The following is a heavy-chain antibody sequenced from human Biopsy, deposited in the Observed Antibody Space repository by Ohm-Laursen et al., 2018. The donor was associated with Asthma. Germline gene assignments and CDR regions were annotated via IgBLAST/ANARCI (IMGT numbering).Heavy chain of an antibody. D-gene: IGHD3-22*01. V-gene: IGHV4-30-2*01. J-gene: IGHJ4*02. CDR3: ARAQDYYDSRGYYRSFDY. Sequence: SQTLSLTCVVSGDSINSGGFSWEWIRPPPGKGLGGVSYLFHSGATYYNPSLKSRVTISVDRSKRQFSLKVNSVTAADTAVYYCARAQDYYDSRGYYRSFDYWGQGTLVTVSS. CDR2: LFHSGAT. CDR1: GDSINSGGFS.